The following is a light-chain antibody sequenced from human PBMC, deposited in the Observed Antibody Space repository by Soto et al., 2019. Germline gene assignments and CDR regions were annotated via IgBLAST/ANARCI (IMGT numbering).Light chain of an antibody. CDR3: SSYTSSSTYV. CDR2: DVS. CDR1: SSDVGGYDY. J-gene: IGLJ1*01. Sequence: QSVLTQPRSVSRSPGQSVTISCTGTSSDVGGYDYVSWYQQHPGKAPQLMIYDVSKRPSGVPDRFSGSKSGNTASLTISGLQADDEADYYCSSYTSSSTYVFGTGTKVTVL. V-gene: IGLV2-11*01.